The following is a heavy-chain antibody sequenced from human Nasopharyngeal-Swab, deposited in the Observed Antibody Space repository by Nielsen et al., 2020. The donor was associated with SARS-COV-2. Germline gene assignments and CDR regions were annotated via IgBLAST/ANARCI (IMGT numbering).Heavy chain of an antibody. Sequence: WIRQPPGKGLEWIGNIYYSGSAYYNPSLKSRVTISVDTSKNQFSLKLSSVTAADTAVYYCARAEPYDFWSGYMPFYGMDVWGQGTTVTVSS. CDR2: IYYSGSA. V-gene: IGHV4-39*07. D-gene: IGHD3-3*01. CDR3: ARAEPYDFWSGYMPFYGMDV. J-gene: IGHJ6*02.